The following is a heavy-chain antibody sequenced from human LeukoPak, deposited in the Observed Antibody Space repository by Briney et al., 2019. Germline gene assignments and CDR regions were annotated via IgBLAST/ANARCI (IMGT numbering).Heavy chain of an antibody. CDR3: ARVGDGYSLFDY. CDR1: GFTFSDYY. Sequence: PGGSLRLSCAASGFTFSDYYMSWIRQPPGKGLEWIGEINHSGSTNYNPSLKSRVTISVDTSKNQFSLKLSSVTAADTAVYYCARVGDGYSLFDYWGQGTLVTVSS. D-gene: IGHD5-24*01. CDR2: INHSGST. V-gene: IGHV4-34*01. J-gene: IGHJ4*02.